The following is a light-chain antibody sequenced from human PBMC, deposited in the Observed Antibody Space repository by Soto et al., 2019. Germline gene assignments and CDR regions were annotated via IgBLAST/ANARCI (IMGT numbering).Light chain of an antibody. CDR2: EVS. CDR3: YSYAGSNSVEV. J-gene: IGLJ1*01. Sequence: QSALTQPPSASGSPGQSVTISCTGTSSDVGGYNYVSWYQQHPGKAPKLMIYEVSKRPSGVPDPFSVSKSGNTASLTVSGLQAEDEADDYCYSYAGSNSVEVFGTGTKLTVL. CDR1: SSDVGGYNY. V-gene: IGLV2-8*01.